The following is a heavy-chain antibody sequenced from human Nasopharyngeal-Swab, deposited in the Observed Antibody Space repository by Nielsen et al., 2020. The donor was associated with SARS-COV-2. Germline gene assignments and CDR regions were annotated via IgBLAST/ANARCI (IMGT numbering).Heavy chain of an antibody. CDR2: ISSSSSYI. V-gene: IGHV3-21*01. J-gene: IGHJ4*02. D-gene: IGHD2-2*01. CDR1: GFTFSSYS. CDR3: AGGKAGYCSSTSYYLYFDY. Sequence: GESLKISCAASGFTFSSYSMNWVRQAPGKGLEWVSSISSSSSYIYYADSVKGRFTISRDNAKNSLYLQMNSLRAEDTAVYYCAGGKAGYCSSTSYYLYFDYWGQGTLVTVSS.